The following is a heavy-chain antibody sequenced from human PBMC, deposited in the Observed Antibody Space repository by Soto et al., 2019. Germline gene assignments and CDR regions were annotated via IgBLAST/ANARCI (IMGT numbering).Heavy chain of an antibody. V-gene: IGHV3-48*03. Sequence: QSGGSLRLSCAASGFTFSSYEMNWVRQAPGKGLEWVSYISSSGSTIYYADSVKGRFTISRDNAKNSLYLQMNSLRAEDTAVYYCASFRFDGEGTWGQGTLVTVSS. CDR2: ISSSGSTI. CDR1: GFTFSSYE. D-gene: IGHD3-16*01. CDR3: ASFRFDGEGT. J-gene: IGHJ5*02.